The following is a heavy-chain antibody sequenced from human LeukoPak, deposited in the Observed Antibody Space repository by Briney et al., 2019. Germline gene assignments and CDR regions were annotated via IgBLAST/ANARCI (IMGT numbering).Heavy chain of an antibody. V-gene: IGHV3-53*01. CDR2: IYNGGGT. Sequence: QTGGSLRLSCAASGFTFSIYNMNWVRQAPGKGLEWVSVIYNGGGTSYADSVKGRFTISRDNSKSTLYLQMNSLRVEDTAVYYCARDWATALDYWGQGTLVTVSS. CDR1: GFTFSIYN. J-gene: IGHJ4*02. CDR3: ARDWATALDY. D-gene: IGHD3-16*01.